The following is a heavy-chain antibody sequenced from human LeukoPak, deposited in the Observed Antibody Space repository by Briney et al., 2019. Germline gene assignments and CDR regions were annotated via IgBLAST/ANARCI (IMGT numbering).Heavy chain of an antibody. D-gene: IGHD2-2*01. Sequence: GGSLRLSCAASGFTFSSYAMSWVRQAPGKGLEWVSAISGSGGSTYYADSVKGRFTISRDNSKNTLYLQMNSLRAEDTAVYYCAKDSERNQLLSWGNLDYWGQGTLVTVSS. J-gene: IGHJ4*02. CDR1: GFTFSSYA. CDR2: ISGSGGST. V-gene: IGHV3-23*01. CDR3: AKDSERNQLLSWGNLDY.